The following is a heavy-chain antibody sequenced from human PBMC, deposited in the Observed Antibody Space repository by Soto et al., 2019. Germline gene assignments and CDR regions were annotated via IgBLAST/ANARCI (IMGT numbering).Heavy chain of an antibody. D-gene: IGHD5-12*01. CDR2: MNPNSRNT. Sequence: ASVKVSCQASGYTFTSYDINWVRQATGQGLEWMGWMNPNSRNTGYAQKFQGRVTMTRNTSISTAYMELSSLRYEDTAVYYCARWGKYSGCDEHDYYYGMDVWGQGTTVTV. CDR1: GYTFTSYD. CDR3: ARWGKYSGCDEHDYYYGMDV. V-gene: IGHV1-8*01. J-gene: IGHJ6*02.